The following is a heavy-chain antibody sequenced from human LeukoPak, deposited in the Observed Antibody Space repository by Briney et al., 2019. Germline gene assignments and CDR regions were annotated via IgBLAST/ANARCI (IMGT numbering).Heavy chain of an antibody. J-gene: IGHJ4*02. CDR2: ISSDKTYI. CDR3: ARAPGTIHSNYANPDY. Sequence: GGSLRLSCVASGFIFSTYSMNWVRQAPGKGLEWVSCISSDKTYIHYADSVKGRFTISRDNAKNSLYLQMNSLRAEDTAVYYCARAPGTIHSNYANPDYWGQGTLVTVSS. V-gene: IGHV3-21*01. CDR1: GFIFSTYS. D-gene: IGHD4-11*01.